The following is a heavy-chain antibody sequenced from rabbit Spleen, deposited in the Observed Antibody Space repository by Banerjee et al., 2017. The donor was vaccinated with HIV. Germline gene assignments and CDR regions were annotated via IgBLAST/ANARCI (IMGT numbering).Heavy chain of an antibody. CDR3: ARHADSYLRL. V-gene: IGHV1S45*01. CDR1: GFSFSSSYW. Sequence: QEQLEESGGDLVKPEGSLTLTCTASGFSFSSSYWICWVRQAPGKGLEWIACIYAGSSGSTYYASWVNGRFTISKTSSTTVTLQITSLTAADTATYFCARHADSYLRLWGQGTLVTVS. D-gene: IGHD4-2*01. CDR2: IYAGSSGST. J-gene: IGHJ4*01.